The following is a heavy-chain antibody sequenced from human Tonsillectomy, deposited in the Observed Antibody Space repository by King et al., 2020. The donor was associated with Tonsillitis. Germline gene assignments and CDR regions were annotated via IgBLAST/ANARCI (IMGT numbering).Heavy chain of an antibody. V-gene: IGHV3-7*01. Sequence: DVQLVESGGGLVQRGGSLRLSCAASGFTFSSYWMSWVRQAPGKGLEWVANIKQDGSDKYSVDSVKGRFTISRDNAKNSLYLQMNSLRAEDTAVYYWARNYDDSGYYPYYFDYWGQGTLVTVSS. D-gene: IGHD3-22*01. CDR2: IKQDGSDK. CDR3: ARNYDDSGYYPYYFDY. CDR1: GFTFSSYW. J-gene: IGHJ4*02.